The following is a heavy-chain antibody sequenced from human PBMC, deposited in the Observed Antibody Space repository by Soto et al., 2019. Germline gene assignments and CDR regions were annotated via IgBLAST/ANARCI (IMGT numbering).Heavy chain of an antibody. V-gene: IGHV3-74*01. Sequence: PGGSLRLSCAASGFTFSSYWMHWVRQAPGKGLVWVSRINSDGSSTSYADSVKGRFTISRDNAKNTLYLQMNSLRAEDTAVCYCASEYCSGGSCYYWFDPWGQGALVTVSS. D-gene: IGHD2-15*01. J-gene: IGHJ5*02. CDR2: INSDGSST. CDR3: ASEYCSGGSCYYWFDP. CDR1: GFTFSSYW.